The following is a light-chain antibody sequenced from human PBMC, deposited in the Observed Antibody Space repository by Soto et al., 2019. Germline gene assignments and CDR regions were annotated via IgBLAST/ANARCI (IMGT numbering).Light chain of an antibody. CDR3: QSYDSSLSPYV. CDR1: SSNIGAGYD. V-gene: IGLV1-40*01. J-gene: IGLJ1*01. CDR2: ANS. Sequence: QSVLTQPPSVSGAPGQWVTISCTGSSSNIGAGYDVHWYQQLPGTAPKLLIYANSNRPSGVPDRFSGSKSGTSASLAITGLQAEDEADYYCQSYDSSLSPYVFGTGTKVTVL.